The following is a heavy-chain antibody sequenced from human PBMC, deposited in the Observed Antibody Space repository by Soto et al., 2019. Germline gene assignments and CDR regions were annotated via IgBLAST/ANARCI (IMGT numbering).Heavy chain of an antibody. CDR2: IYYSGST. D-gene: IGHD3-10*01. V-gene: IGHV4-59*01. CDR1: GGSISSYY. CDR3: ASTLWFGGYNWFDP. J-gene: IGHJ5*02. Sequence: SETLSLTCTVSGGSISSYYWSWIRQPPGKGREWIGYIYYSGSTNYNPSLKSRVTISVDTSKNQFSLKLSSVTAADTAVYYCASTLWFGGYNWFDPWGQGTLVTVS.